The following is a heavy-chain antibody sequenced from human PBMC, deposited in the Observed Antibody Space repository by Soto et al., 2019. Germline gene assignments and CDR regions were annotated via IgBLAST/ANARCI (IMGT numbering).Heavy chain of an antibody. D-gene: IGHD3-3*01. J-gene: IGHJ4*02. V-gene: IGHV4-61*01. CDR2: MSYSGTT. CDR1: GGSVSSGSYY. CDR3: ARAINLDFWSESQSGYYFDY. Sequence: ETLSLTCTVSGGSVSSGSYYWSWIRQPPGKGLEWIAYMSYSGTTNYNPSLKRRVTISVDTSKNQFSLKVSSVTAADMAVYYCARAINLDFWSESQSGYYFDYWGRGTLVTVSS.